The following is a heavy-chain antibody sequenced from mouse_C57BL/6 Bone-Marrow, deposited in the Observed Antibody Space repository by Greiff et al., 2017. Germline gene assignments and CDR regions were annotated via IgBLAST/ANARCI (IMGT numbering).Heavy chain of an antibody. CDR3: TTWRVAGAWFAY. V-gene: IGHV14-4*01. Sequence: VQLKQSGAELVRPGASVKLSCTASGFNIKDDYMHWVKQRPEQGLEWIGWIDPENGDTEYASKFQGKATITADTSSNTAYLQLSSLTSEDTAVYYWTTWRVAGAWFAYWGQGTLVTVSA. CDR2: IDPENGDT. CDR1: GFNIKDDY. D-gene: IGHD1-3*01. J-gene: IGHJ3*01.